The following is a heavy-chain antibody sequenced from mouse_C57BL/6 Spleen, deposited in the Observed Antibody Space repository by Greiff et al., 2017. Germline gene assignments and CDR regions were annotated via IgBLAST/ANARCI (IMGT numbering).Heavy chain of an antibody. CDR1: GFTFSSYA. CDR3: ARDRGDY. V-gene: IGHV5-4*01. Sequence: EVHLVESGGGLVKPGGSLKLSCAASGFTFSSYAMSWVRQTPEKRLEWVATISDGGSYTYYPDNVKGRFTISRDTAKNNLYLQMSHLKSEDTAMYYCARDRGDYWGQGTTLTVSS. CDR2: ISDGGSYT. J-gene: IGHJ2*01. D-gene: IGHD3-1*01.